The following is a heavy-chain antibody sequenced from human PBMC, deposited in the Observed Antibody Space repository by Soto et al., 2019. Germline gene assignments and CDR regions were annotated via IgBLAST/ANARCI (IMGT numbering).Heavy chain of an antibody. CDR1: GGSISNHY. D-gene: IGHD3-9*01. J-gene: IGHJ3*02. CDR2: IYYSGTT. V-gene: IGHV4-59*11. CDR3: ARALILTGYYIHDAFDI. Sequence: SETLSLTCTVSGGSISNHYWTWIRQPPGKGLEWIGYIYYSGTTNYNPSLKSRVTISVDTSKNQFSLKLSSVTAADTAVYYCARALILTGYYIHDAFDIWGQGTMVTVSS.